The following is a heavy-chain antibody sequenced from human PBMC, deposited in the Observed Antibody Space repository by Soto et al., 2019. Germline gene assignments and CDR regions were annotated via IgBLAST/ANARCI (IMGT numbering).Heavy chain of an antibody. CDR1: GGSISSSNW. CDR3: ARVSGSYYYGMDV. CDR2: IYHSGST. D-gene: IGHD1-26*01. J-gene: IGHJ6*02. V-gene: IGHV4-4*02. Sequence: TSETLSLTCAVSGGSISSSNWWSWVRQPPGKGLEWIGEIYHSGSTNYNPSLKSRVTISVDKSKNQFSLKLSSVTAAETAVYYCARVSGSYYYGMDVWGQGITVTVSS.